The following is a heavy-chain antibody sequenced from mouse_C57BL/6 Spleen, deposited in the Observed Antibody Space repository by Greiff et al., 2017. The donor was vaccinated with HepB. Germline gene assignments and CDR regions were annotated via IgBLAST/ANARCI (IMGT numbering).Heavy chain of an antibody. D-gene: IGHD2-4*01. CDR2: IYPGGGYT. V-gene: IGHV1-63*01. J-gene: IGHJ1*03. CDR3: ARSGDYDYGGWYFDV. CDR1: GYTFTNYW. Sequence: LVESGAELVRPGTSVKMSCKASGYTFTNYWIGWAKQRPGHGLEWIGDIYPGGGYTNYNEKFKGKATLTADKSSSTAYMQFSSLTSEDSAIYYCARSGDYDYGGWYFDVWGTGTTVTVSS.